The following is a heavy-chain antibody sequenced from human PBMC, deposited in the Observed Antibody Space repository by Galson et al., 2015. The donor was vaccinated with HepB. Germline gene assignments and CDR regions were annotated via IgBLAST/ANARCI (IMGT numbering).Heavy chain of an antibody. J-gene: IGHJ3*02. D-gene: IGHD2-2*01. CDR2: ISSSSSYI. CDR3: ARDRATVPAARGAFDI. V-gene: IGHV3-21*01. CDR1: GFTFSSYS. Sequence: SLRLSCAASGFTFSSYSMNWVRQAPGKGLEWVSSISSSSSYIYYADSVKGRFTISRDNAKNSLYLQMNSLRAEDTAVYYCARDRATVPAARGAFDIWGQGTMVTVSS.